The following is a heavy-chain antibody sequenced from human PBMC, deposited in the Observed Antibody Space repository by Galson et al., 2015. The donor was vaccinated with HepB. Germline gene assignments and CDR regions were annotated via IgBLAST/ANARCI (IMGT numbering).Heavy chain of an antibody. CDR1: GYTFTSYD. D-gene: IGHD3-22*01. Sequence: SVKVSCKASGYTFTSYDINWVRQATGQGLEWMGWMNPNSGNTGYAQKFQGRVTMTRNTSISTAYMELSSLRSEDTAVYYCTRDLDSSGYYYSFDYWGQGTLVTVSS. CDR3: TRDLDSSGYYYSFDY. V-gene: IGHV1-8*01. J-gene: IGHJ4*02. CDR2: MNPNSGNT.